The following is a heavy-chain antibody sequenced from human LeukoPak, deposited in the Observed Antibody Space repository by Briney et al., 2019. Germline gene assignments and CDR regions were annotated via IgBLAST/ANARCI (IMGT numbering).Heavy chain of an antibody. CDR2: INPNSGGT. CDR3: AGDVWSGYWYFDY. V-gene: IGHV1-2*02. D-gene: IGHD3-3*01. J-gene: IGHJ4*02. Sequence: SVKVSCKASGYTFTGYYMHWVRQAPGQGPEWMGWINPNSGGTNYAQKFQGRVPMTRDTSISTAYMELSRLRSDDTAVYYCAGDVWSGYWYFDYWGQGTLVTVSS. CDR1: GYTFTGYY.